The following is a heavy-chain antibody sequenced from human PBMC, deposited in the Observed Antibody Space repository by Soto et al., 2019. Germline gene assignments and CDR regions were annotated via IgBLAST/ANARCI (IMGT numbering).Heavy chain of an antibody. V-gene: IGHV4-31*03. CDR1: GVSITSGAYY. Sequence: NPSETLSLTCTLSGVSITSGAYYWTWVRQHPGKGLEWIGYIYYNGNTYFSPSLKSRLTISIDTSKNQFSLKLSSVTAADTAMYYCARARLRAVYAFDFWGQGTMVTV. J-gene: IGHJ3*01. CDR2: IYYNGNT. CDR3: ARARLRAVYAFDF. D-gene: IGHD4-17*01.